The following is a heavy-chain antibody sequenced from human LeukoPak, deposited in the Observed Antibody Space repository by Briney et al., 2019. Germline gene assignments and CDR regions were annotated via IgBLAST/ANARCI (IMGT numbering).Heavy chain of an antibody. CDR1: GDSISSYY. Sequence: SETLSLTCTVSGDSISSYYWSWIRQPPGKGLEWIGYIYYTGSTNYNPSLKSRVTISLDTSKNQFSLRLTSVTAADTAVYFCATLVSTRYYFDYWGQGTLVTVSS. J-gene: IGHJ4*02. V-gene: IGHV4-59*08. D-gene: IGHD5/OR15-5a*01. CDR3: ATLVSTRYYFDY. CDR2: IYYTGST.